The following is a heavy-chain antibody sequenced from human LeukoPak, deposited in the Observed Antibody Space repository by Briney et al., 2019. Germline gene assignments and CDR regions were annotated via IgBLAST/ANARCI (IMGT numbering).Heavy chain of an antibody. CDR3: ARDAGYCSSTSCHGWFDP. CDR2: FDPEDGET. J-gene: IGHJ5*02. CDR1: GYTLTELS. V-gene: IGHV1-24*01. D-gene: IGHD2-2*01. Sequence: ASVKVSCKVSGYTLTELSMHWVRQAPGKGLEWMGGFDPEDGETIYAQKFQGRVTMTEDTSTDTAYMELSSLRSEDTAVYYCARDAGYCSSTSCHGWFDPWGQGTLVTVSS.